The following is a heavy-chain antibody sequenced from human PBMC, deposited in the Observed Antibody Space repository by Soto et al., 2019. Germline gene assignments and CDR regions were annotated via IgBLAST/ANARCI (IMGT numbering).Heavy chain of an antibody. D-gene: IGHD3-16*01. V-gene: IGHV3-11*01. CDR3: ARHRYYEGSVPGYGMDV. CDR1: GFTVSSNY. J-gene: IGHJ6*02. Sequence: GGSLRLSCAASGFTVSSNYMSWVRQAPGKGLEYISYISNGGSFIYYADSVKGRFTISRDTAKTSLYLQMNGLRAEDTALYYCARHRYYEGSVPGYGMDVWGQGTTVTVSS. CDR2: ISNGGSFI.